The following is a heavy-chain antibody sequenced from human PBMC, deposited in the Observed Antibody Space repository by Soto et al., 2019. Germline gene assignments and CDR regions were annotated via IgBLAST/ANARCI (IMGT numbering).Heavy chain of an antibody. D-gene: IGHD6-19*01. J-gene: IGHJ6*02. V-gene: IGHV3-30-3*01. CDR3: AREGGQWLEYYYYGMDV. Sequence: SLRLSCAASGFTFRSYAMHWVRQAPGKGLEWVAVISYDGSNKYYADSVKGRFTTSRDNSKNTLYLQMNSLRAEDTAVYYCAREGGQWLEYYYYGMDVWGQGTTVTVSS. CDR1: GFTFRSYA. CDR2: ISYDGSNK.